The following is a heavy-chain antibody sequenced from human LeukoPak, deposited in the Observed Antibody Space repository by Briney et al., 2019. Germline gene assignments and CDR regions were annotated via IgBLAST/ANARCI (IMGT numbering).Heavy chain of an antibody. Sequence: SVKVSCKASGGTFSSYTISWVRQAPGQGLEWMGRIIPILGIANYAQKFQGRVTITTDESTSTAYMELSSLRSEDTAVYYCARGGATIFGAISPYFDYWGQGTLVTVSS. V-gene: IGHV1-69*16. D-gene: IGHD3-3*01. CDR1: GGTFSSYT. J-gene: IGHJ4*02. CDR3: ARGGATIFGAISPYFDY. CDR2: IIPILGIA.